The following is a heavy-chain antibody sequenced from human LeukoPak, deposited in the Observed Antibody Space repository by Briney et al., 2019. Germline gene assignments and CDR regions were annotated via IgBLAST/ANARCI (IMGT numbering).Heavy chain of an antibody. D-gene: IGHD4-17*01. CDR3: AILYGDYEIKADRQANDY. CDR2: ISSSSSYI. CDR1: GFTFSSYS. J-gene: IGHJ4*02. V-gene: IGHV3-21*01. Sequence: PGGSLRLSCAASGFTFSSYSMNWVRQAPGKGLEWVSSISSSSSYIYYADSVKGRFTISRDNAKNSLYLQMNSLRAEDTAMYYCAILYGDYEIKADRQANDYWGQGTLVTVSS.